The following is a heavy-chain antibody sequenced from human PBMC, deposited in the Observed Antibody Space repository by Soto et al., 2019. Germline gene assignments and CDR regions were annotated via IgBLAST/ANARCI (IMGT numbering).Heavy chain of an antibody. CDR3: ARDRGNYYDSSGYYYYYYYYMDV. CDR2: ISSSSSYI. Sequence: GGSLRLSCAASGFTFSSYSMNWVRQAPGKGLEWVSSISSSSSYIYYADSVKGRFTISRDNAKNTLYLQMNSLRAEDRAVYYCARDRGNYYDSSGYYYYYYYYMDVWGKGTTVTVSS. CDR1: GFTFSSYS. D-gene: IGHD3-22*01. J-gene: IGHJ6*03. V-gene: IGHV3-21*01.